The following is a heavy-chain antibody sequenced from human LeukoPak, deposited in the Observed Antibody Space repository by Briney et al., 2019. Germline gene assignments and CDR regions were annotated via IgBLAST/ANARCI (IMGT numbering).Heavy chain of an antibody. CDR2: ISSSSSYI. V-gene: IGHV3-21*01. J-gene: IGHJ3*02. CDR3: ARDEPNRPSGSSSWYDAFDI. D-gene: IGHD6-13*01. CDR1: GFTFSSYS. Sequence: PGGSLRLSCAASGFTFSSYSMNWVRQAPGKGLEWVSSISSSSSYIYYADSVKGRFTISRDNAKNSLYLQMNSLRAEDTAVYYCARDEPNRPSGSSSWYDAFDIWGQGTMVTVSS.